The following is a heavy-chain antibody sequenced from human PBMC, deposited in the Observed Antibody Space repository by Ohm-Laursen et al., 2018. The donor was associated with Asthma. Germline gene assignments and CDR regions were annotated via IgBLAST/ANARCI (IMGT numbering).Heavy chain of an antibody. V-gene: IGHV3-33*08. J-gene: IGHJ6*02. CDR1: GFTFSSYG. Sequence: SSLRLSCTASGFTFSSYGMHWVRQAPGKGLEWVAVIWYDGSNKYYADSVKGRFTISRDNSKNTLYLQMNSLRAEDTAVYYCARAPLLSVYYYGMDVWGQGTTVTVSS. D-gene: IGHD2-21*01. CDR3: ARAPLLSVYYYGMDV. CDR2: IWYDGSNK.